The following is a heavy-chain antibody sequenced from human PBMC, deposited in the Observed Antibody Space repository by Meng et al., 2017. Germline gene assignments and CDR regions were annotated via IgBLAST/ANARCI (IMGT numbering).Heavy chain of an antibody. J-gene: IGHJ5*02. CDR1: GGSISSSNW. Sequence: QVRRQESGPGLVKPSQTLSLTCAVSGGSISSSNWWSWVRQPPWKGLEWIGEIYHSGSTNYNPSLKSRVTISVDKSKNQFSLKLSSVTAADTAVYYCARRGIAAAGNNWFDPWGQGTLVTVSS. D-gene: IGHD6-13*01. V-gene: IGHV4-4*02. CDR3: ARRGIAAAGNNWFDP. CDR2: IYHSGST.